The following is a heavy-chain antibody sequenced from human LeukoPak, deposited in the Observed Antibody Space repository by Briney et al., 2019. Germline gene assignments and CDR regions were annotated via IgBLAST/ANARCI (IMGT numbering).Heavy chain of an antibody. D-gene: IGHD3-3*01. Sequence: SETLSLTCTVSGGSISSSSYSWGWIRQHPGKGLEWIGYIYYSGSTYYNPSLKSRVTISVDTSKNQFSLKLSSVTAADTAVYYCASLTRITIFGVVNYYFDYWGQGTLVTVSS. CDR2: IYYSGST. CDR3: ASLTRITIFGVVNYYFDY. V-gene: IGHV4-31*03. J-gene: IGHJ4*02. CDR1: GGSISSSSYS.